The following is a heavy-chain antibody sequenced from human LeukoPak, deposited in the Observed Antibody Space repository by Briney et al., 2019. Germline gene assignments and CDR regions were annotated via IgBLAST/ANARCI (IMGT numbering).Heavy chain of an antibody. D-gene: IGHD5-12*01. Sequence: SETLSLTCAVYGGSFSGYYWSWIRQPPGKGLEWIGEINHSGSTNYNPSLKSRVTISVDTSKNQFSLKLSSVTAADTAVYYCARGRKQGPLLPYSGYENFDYWGQGTLVTVSS. CDR2: INHSGST. CDR1: GGSFSGYY. CDR3: ARGRKQGPLLPYSGYENFDY. J-gene: IGHJ4*02. V-gene: IGHV4-34*01.